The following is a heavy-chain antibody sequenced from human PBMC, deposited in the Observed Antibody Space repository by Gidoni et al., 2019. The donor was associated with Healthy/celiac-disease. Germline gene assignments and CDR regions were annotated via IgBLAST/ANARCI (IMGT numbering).Heavy chain of an antibody. V-gene: IGHV4-34*01. Sequence: QVQLQQWGAGLLKPSETLSLTCAVYGGSFSGYYWSWIRQPPGKGLEWIGEINHSGSTNYNPSLKSRVTISVDTSKNQFSLKLSSVTAADTAVYYCARAVRGVIRYYYMDVWGKGTTVTVSS. CDR3: ARAVRGVIRYYYMDV. CDR2: INHSGST. J-gene: IGHJ6*03. D-gene: IGHD3-10*01. CDR1: GGSFSGYY.